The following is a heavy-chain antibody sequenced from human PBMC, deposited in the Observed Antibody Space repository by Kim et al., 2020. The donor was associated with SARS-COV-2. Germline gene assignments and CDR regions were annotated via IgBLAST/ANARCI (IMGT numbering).Heavy chain of an antibody. V-gene: IGHV1-69*04. J-gene: IGHJ4*02. CDR1: GGTFSSYA. Sequence: SVKVSCKASGGTFSSYAISWVRQAPGQGLEWMGRIIPILGIANYAQKFQGRVTITADKSTSTAYMELSSLRSEDTAVYYCAREANLSHQNFDYWGQGTLVTVSS. CDR2: IIPILGIA. CDR3: AREANLSHQNFDY. D-gene: IGHD2-8*01.